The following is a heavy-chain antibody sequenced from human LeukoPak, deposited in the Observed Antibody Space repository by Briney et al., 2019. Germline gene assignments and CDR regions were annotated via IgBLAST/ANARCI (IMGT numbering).Heavy chain of an antibody. D-gene: IGHD3-22*01. CDR1: VFAFDTYA. CDR2: TSGSGGAT. V-gene: IGHV3-23*01. CDR3: ARDRYYYDSSGYSKWFDP. J-gene: IGHJ5*02. Sequence: SGGSLRLSCAASVFAFDTYAMSWVRQAPGKGLEWVSATSGSGGATYYTDSVKGRFTISRDNSKSTVYLQMNSLRAEDTAVYYCARDRYYYDSSGYSKWFDPWGQGTLVTVSS.